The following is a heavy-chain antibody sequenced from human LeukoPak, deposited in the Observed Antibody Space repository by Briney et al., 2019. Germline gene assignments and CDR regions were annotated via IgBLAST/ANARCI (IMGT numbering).Heavy chain of an antibody. CDR2: ISWNSADI. CDR1: GFIFDDYA. J-gene: IGHJ3*02. Sequence: GGSLRLSCAGSGFIFDDYAMHWVRQAPGTGLAWVSGISWNSADIGYADSVKGRFTISRDNAKKTLYLQMNSLRTEDMAVYYCAKTLFGSGSPNGFDIWGQGTLVTVS. D-gene: IGHD3-10*01. V-gene: IGHV3-9*03. CDR3: AKTLFGSGSPNGFDI.